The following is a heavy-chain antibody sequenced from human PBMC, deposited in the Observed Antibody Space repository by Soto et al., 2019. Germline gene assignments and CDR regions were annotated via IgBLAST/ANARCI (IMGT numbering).Heavy chain of an antibody. Sequence: PSETLSLTCTVSGGSISSYYWSWIRQPPGKGLEWIGYIYYSGSTNYNPSLKSRVTISVDTSKNQFSLKLSSVTAADTAVYYCARGGSSSWGYYYYGMDVWGQGTTVTVSS. CDR2: IYYSGST. CDR1: GGSISSYY. J-gene: IGHJ6*02. D-gene: IGHD6-13*01. V-gene: IGHV4-59*01. CDR3: ARGGSSSWGYYYYGMDV.